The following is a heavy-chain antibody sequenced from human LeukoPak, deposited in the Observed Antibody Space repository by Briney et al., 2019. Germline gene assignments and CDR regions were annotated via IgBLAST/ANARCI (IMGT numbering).Heavy chain of an antibody. CDR1: GYTFTSYD. CDR3: ARVVHYYDSSGAFDI. V-gene: IGHV1-8*01. CDR2: MNPNSGNT. J-gene: IGHJ3*02. Sequence: ASVKVSCKASGYTFTSYDINWVRQATGQGLEWMGWMNPNSGNTGYAQKFQGRVTITADKSTSTAYMELSSLRPEDTAVYYCARVVHYYDSSGAFDIWGQGTMVTVSS. D-gene: IGHD3-22*01.